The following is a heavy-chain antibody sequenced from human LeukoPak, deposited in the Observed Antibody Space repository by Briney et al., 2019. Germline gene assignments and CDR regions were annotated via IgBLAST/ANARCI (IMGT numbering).Heavy chain of an antibody. CDR1: GYTFTSYD. V-gene: IGHV1-8*01. CDR2: MNPNSGNT. D-gene: IGHD3-10*01. J-gene: IGHJ4*02. CDR3: ARVGGRYYYGSGSYPY. Sequence: GASVKVSCKASGYTFTSYDINWVRQATGQGLEWMGWMNPNSGNTGYAQKFQGRVTMTRNTSISTAYMELSSLRSEDTAVYYCARVGGRYYYGSGSYPYWGQGTLVTVSS.